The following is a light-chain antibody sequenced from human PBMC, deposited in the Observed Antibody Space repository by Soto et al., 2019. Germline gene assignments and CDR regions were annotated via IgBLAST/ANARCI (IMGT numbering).Light chain of an antibody. J-gene: IGKJ4*01. CDR3: QQRINWPLT. CDR2: DAS. Sequence: EIVLKQSPATLSLSPGERATLSCRATQSVSTFLAWYQQKPGQAPRLLIYDASKRATGIPTRFSGSGSGTDFTLTISSLEPEDFAVYYCQQRINWPLTFGGGTKVEIK. CDR1: QSVSTF. V-gene: IGKV3-11*01.